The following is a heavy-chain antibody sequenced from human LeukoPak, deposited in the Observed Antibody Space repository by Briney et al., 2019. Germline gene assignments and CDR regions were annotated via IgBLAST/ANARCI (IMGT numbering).Heavy chain of an antibody. Sequence: GGSLRLSCAASGFTFSDYYMSWIRQAPGKGLEWVSYISSSGNTMYYADSVKGRFTISRDNAKNSLYLQVNSLRAEDTAVYYCARDYDFYCSGGSCYSPRLSDYWGQGTLVTVSS. CDR3: ARDYDFYCSGGSCYSPRLSDY. D-gene: IGHD2-15*01. V-gene: IGHV3-11*04. CDR2: ISSSGNTM. J-gene: IGHJ4*02. CDR1: GFTFSDYY.